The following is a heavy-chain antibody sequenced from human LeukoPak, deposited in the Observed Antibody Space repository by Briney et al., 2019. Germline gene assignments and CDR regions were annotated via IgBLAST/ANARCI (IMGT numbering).Heavy chain of an antibody. CDR3: ARGAFGGVTVIDFDY. CDR2: ISSSSSTI. CDR1: GFTFSSYS. V-gene: IGHV3-48*01. D-gene: IGHD3-16*02. Sequence: PGGSLRLSCAASGFTFSSYSMNWVRQAPGKGLEWVSYISSSSSTIYYADSVKGRFTISRDNAKNSLYLQMNSLRAEDTAVYYCARGAFGGVTVIDFDYWGQGTLVTVSS. J-gene: IGHJ4*02.